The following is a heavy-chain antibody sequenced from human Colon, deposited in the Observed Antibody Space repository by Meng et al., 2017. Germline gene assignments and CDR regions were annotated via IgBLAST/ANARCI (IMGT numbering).Heavy chain of an antibody. V-gene: IGHV3-53*05. J-gene: IGHJ4*02. CDR1: GFSVSNNF. CDR2: IYSEDIGGST. D-gene: IGHD3-10*01. CDR3: ARDGVVRSGELLGY. Sequence: GESLKISCAASGFSVSNNFMSWVRQAPGKGVVWVSSIYSEDIGGSTYYGDSVKGRVTISRDKSKNTLYLEMKSLRLEDTAVHYCARDGVVRSGELLGYWGQGTLVTVSS.